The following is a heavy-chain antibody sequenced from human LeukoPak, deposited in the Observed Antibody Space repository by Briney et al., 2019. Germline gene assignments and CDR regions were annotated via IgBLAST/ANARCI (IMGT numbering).Heavy chain of an antibody. CDR1: GFTFTSSA. J-gene: IGHJ6*02. CDR3: ARQDIVVVPAAIRDYYYYGMDV. D-gene: IGHD2-2*02. CDR2: IFVGSGNT. Sequence: SVKVSRKASGFTFTSSALQWVRQARGQRLEWIGWIFVGSGNTNYAQKFQERVTITRDMSTSTAYMELSRLRSEDTAVYYCARQDIVVVPAAIRDYYYYGMDVWGQGTTVTVSS. V-gene: IGHV1-58*01.